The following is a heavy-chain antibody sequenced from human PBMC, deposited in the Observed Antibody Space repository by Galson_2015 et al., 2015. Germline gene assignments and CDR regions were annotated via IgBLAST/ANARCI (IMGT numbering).Heavy chain of an antibody. Sequence: SLRLSCAASGFTFSSYGMHWVRQAPGKGLEWVAVISYDGSNKYYADSMKGRFTISRDNSKNTLYLQMNSLRAEDTAAYYCAKEVSGGPIDPIDYWGQGTLVTVSS. D-gene: IGHD2-15*01. CDR1: GFTFSSYG. CDR2: ISYDGSNK. V-gene: IGHV3-30*18. CDR3: AKEVSGGPIDPIDY. J-gene: IGHJ4*02.